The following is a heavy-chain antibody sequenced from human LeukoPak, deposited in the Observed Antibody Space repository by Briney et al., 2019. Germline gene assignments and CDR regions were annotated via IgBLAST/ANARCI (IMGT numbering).Heavy chain of an antibody. Sequence: ASVKVSCKASGYTFTSYDINWVGQATGQGREWMGWMDPNSGNTGYAQKFQGRVTMTRNTSIRTAYMELSSLRSEDTAVYYCARGAYYSGSGSFNWFDPWGQGTLVTVSS. D-gene: IGHD3-10*01. CDR1: GYTFTSYD. J-gene: IGHJ5*02. CDR2: MDPNSGNT. CDR3: ARGAYYSGSGSFNWFDP. V-gene: IGHV1-8*01.